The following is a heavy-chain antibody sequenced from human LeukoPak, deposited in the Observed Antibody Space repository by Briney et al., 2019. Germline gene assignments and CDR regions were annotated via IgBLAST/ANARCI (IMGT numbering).Heavy chain of an antibody. Sequence: APVKVSCKASGYTFTGYYMHWVRQAPGQGLEWMGWININSGDTNYAQKFQGRVTMTRDTSINTAYMELSRLRSDDTAVYYCARPGGGLDYWGQGTLVTVSS. V-gene: IGHV1-2*02. D-gene: IGHD3-16*01. CDR1: GYTFTGYY. J-gene: IGHJ4*02. CDR3: ARPGGGLDY. CDR2: ININSGDT.